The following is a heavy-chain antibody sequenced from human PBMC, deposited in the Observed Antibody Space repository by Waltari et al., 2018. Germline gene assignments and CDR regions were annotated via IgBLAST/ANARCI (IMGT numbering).Heavy chain of an antibody. J-gene: IGHJ4*02. Sequence: QVQLQESGPGLVKPSETLSLTCAVSGYSISSGYYWGWIRQPPGKGLEWIGSIYHSGSTYYNPSLKSRVTISVDTSKNQFSLKLSSVTAADTAVYYCARQGSSWYGGGGYWGQGTLVTVSS. CDR3: ARQGSSWYGGGGY. V-gene: IGHV4-38-2*01. D-gene: IGHD6-13*01. CDR2: IYHSGST. CDR1: GYSISSGYY.